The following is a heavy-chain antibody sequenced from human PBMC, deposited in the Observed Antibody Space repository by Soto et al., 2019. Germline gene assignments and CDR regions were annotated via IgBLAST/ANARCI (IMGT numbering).Heavy chain of an antibody. V-gene: IGHV3-30*18. D-gene: IGHD3-9*01. CDR1: GFTFSSYG. Sequence: LRLSCAASGFTFSSYGMHWVRQAPGKGLEWVAVISYDGSNKYYADSVKGRFTISRDNSKNTLYLQMNSLRAEDTAVYYCAKEYYDILTGYQNTIDYWGQGTLVTVSS. CDR2: ISYDGSNK. J-gene: IGHJ4*02. CDR3: AKEYYDILTGYQNTIDY.